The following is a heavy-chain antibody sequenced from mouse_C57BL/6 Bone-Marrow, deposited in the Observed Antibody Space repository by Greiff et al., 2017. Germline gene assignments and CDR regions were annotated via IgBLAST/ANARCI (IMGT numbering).Heavy chain of an antibody. CDR3: ARSCPLGRSFYY. Sequence: QVQLQQPGAELVKPGASVKMSCKASGYTFTSYWITWVKQRPGQGLEWIGDIYPTGGRTNYNEKFKSKAILTVDTSSNTAYMQLSSLTSEDSAVFYCARSCPLGRSFYYWGRGTTLTVSS. V-gene: IGHV1-55*01. J-gene: IGHJ2*01. CDR2: IYPTGGRT. CDR1: GYTFTSYW. D-gene: IGHD4-1*01.